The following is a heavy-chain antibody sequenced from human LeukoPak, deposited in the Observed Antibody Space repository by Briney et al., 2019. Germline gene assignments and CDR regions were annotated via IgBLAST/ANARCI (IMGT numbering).Heavy chain of an antibody. Sequence: GGSLSLSCAASRITFSSYAMSWVRQAPGKGLEWVSGISGSGGSTYYADSVKRWFTISRDNSKRTLYLQMNSLRAADTAVYYCAKGPHHDFWSGHYHTSWGQGTLVTVSS. CDR1: RITFSSYA. J-gene: IGHJ5*02. D-gene: IGHD3-3*01. CDR3: AKGPHHDFWSGHYHTS. CDR2: ISGSGGST. V-gene: IGHV3-23*01.